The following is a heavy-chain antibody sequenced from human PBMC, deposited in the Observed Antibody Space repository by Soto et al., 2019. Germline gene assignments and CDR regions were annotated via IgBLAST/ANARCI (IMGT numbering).Heavy chain of an antibody. V-gene: IGHV3-30*18. CDR1: GFTFSSFA. CDR3: AKGVVREPAYFDY. D-gene: IGHD3-10*01. Sequence: PGGSLRLSCTVSGFTFSSFAMYWVRQAPGKGLEWVALISYDGRNEDYAESVRGRFTISRDNSKNTPYLDMNSLSAEDSAVYFCAKGVVREPAYFDYWGQGTLVTVSS. J-gene: IGHJ4*02. CDR2: ISYDGRNE.